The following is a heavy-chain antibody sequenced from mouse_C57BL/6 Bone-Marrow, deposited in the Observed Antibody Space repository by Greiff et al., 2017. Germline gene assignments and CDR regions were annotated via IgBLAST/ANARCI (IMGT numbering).Heavy chain of an antibody. CDR2: IYPRSGNT. D-gene: IGHD1-1*01. Sequence: VQGVESGAELARPGASVKLSCKASGYTFTSYGISWVKQRTGQGLEWIGEIYPRSGNTYYNEKFKGKATLTADKSSSTAYMELRSLTSEDSAVYFCARRIHYYGSSSFAYWGQGTLVTVSA. CDR1: GYTFTSYG. J-gene: IGHJ3*01. V-gene: IGHV1-81*01. CDR3: ARRIHYYGSSSFAY.